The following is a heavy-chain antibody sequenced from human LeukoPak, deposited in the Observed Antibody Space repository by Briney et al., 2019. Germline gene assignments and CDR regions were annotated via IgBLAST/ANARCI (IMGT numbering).Heavy chain of an antibody. V-gene: IGHV3-23*01. CDR3: ARDAGPGFGYDY. CDR2: ISGSGGST. Sequence: GGSLRLSCAASGFTFSSYAMSWVRQAPGKRLDWVSAISGSGGSTYYADSVKGRFTISRDNSKNTLYLQMNSLRAEDTAVYYCARDAGPGFGYDYWGQGTLVTVSS. J-gene: IGHJ4*02. CDR1: GFTFSSYA. D-gene: IGHD3-16*01.